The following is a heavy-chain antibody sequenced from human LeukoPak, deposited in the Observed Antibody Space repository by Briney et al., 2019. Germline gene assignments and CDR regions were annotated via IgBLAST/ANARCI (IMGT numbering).Heavy chain of an antibody. V-gene: IGHV1-24*01. CDR2: FDPEDGEK. CDR3: AGSYNWNYSPTSFDY. CDR1: GYTLSELF. D-gene: IGHD1-7*01. J-gene: IGHJ4*02. Sequence: GASVKVSCKVSGYTLSELFMHWVRQAPGKGLGWMGGFDPEDGEKIYAQKFQGRVTMTEDTSTDTAYMELSSLRSEDTAVYYCAGSYNWNYSPTSFDYWGQGTLVTVSS.